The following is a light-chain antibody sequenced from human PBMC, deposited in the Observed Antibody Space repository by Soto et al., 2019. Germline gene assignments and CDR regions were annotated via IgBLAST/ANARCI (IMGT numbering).Light chain of an antibody. V-gene: IGKV1-5*03. CDR2: KAS. CDR1: QTISSG. Sequence: DSQMTQSPSTLSGSLGDRVTITCRASQTISSGLAWYQQKPGKAPKLLIYKASTLKSGVPSRFSGSGSGTEFTLPISSLQPDDFATYYCQHYNSYSEAFGQVTKVELK. CDR3: QHYNSYSEA. J-gene: IGKJ1*01.